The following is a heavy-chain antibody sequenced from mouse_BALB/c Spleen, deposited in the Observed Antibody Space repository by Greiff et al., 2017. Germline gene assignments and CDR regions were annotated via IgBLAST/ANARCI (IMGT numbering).Heavy chain of an antibody. CDR3: ARKEWDRGYFDY. V-gene: IGHV1-4*01. CDR1: GYTFTSYT. CDR2: INPSSGYT. J-gene: IGHJ2*01. Sequence: VMLVESGAELARPGASVKMSCKASGYTFTSYTMHWVKQRPGQGLEWIGYINPSSGYTNYNQKFKDKATLTADKSSSTAYMQLSSLTSEDSAVYYCARKEWDRGYFDYWGQGTTLTVSS. D-gene: IGHD3-3*01.